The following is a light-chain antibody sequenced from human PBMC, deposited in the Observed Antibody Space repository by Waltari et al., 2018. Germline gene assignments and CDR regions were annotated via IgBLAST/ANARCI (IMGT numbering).Light chain of an antibody. Sequence: QSVVTQPPSVSGIPGQRVTVPCSGSSSNIGDNAVTWYQHVPGSAPKLLIYGNDQRPSGVPARYSASKSGTSASLVINGVQSDDEADFYCAAWDDNLNGPIFGSGTRVTVL. V-gene: IGLV1-44*01. CDR2: GND. CDR1: SSNIGDNA. CDR3: AAWDDNLNGPI. J-gene: IGLJ1*01.